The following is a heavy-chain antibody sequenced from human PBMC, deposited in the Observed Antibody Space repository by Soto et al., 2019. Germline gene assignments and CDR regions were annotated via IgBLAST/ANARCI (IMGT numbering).Heavy chain of an antibody. Sequence: QVQLQESGPGLVKPSETLSLTCTVSGDSISSYYWTWIRQPPGKGLEWIAFIHYGGSTNYNPSLKSRVTISAATSKNQFSPNLNSVAAADTAVYYCARPGRDWGSLEYWGQGTRVTVSS. CDR1: GDSISSYY. CDR2: IHYGGST. V-gene: IGHV4-59*08. J-gene: IGHJ4*02. D-gene: IGHD7-27*01. CDR3: ARPGRDWGSLEY.